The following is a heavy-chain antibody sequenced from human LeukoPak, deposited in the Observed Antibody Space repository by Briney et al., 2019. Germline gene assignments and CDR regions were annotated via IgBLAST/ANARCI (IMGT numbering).Heavy chain of an antibody. CDR1: GGTFSSYA. CDR2: IIPILGIA. D-gene: IGHD3-22*01. V-gene: IGHV1-69*04. CDR3: ARSAYYYDSSGSRIDY. J-gene: IGHJ4*02. Sequence: SVKVYCKASGGTFSSYAISWVRQAPGQGLEWMGRIIPILGIANYAQKFQGRVTITADKSTSTAYMELSSLRSEDTAVYYCARSAYYYDSSGSRIDYWGQGTLVTVSS.